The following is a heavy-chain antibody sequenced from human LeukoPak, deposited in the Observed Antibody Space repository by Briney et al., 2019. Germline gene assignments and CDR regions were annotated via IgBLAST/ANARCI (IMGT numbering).Heavy chain of an antibody. Sequence: PSETLSLTCTVSGYSISSGYYWGWIRQPPGKGLEWIGGIYHSGSTYYNPSLKSRVTISVDTSKNQFSLKLSSVTAADTAVYYCARGDGYNPFDYWGQGTLVTVSS. CDR2: IYHSGST. CDR3: ARGDGYNPFDY. V-gene: IGHV4-38-2*02. D-gene: IGHD5-24*01. J-gene: IGHJ4*02. CDR1: GYSISSGYY.